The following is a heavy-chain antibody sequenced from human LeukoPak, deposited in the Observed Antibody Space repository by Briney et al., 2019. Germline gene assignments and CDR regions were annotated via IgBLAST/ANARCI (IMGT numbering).Heavy chain of an antibody. J-gene: IGHJ4*02. V-gene: IGHV4-59*12. CDR1: GGSISSYY. CDR2: IYYSGST. Sequence: SETLSLTCTVSGGSISSYYWSWIRQPPGKGLEWIGYIYYSGSTNYNPSLKSRVTISVDTSKNQFSLKLSSVTAADTAVYYCARDTAGEYFDYWGQGTLVTVSS. CDR3: ARDTAGEYFDY. D-gene: IGHD1-14*01.